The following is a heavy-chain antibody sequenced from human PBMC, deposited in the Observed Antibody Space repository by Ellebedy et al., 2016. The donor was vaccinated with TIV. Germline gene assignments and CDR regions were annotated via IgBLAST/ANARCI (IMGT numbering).Heavy chain of an antibody. CDR2: IYYSGRT. D-gene: IGHD6-19*01. CDR3: AKDGGYSSGWYNY. CDR1: GGSMTSAGYY. Sequence: SETLSLXXSVSGGSMTSAGYYWAWIRQSPGKGLEWIGSIYYSGRTYYNPSLKSRVTISVDTSKNQFSLRLSSVTAADTAVYYCAKDGGYSSGWYNYWGQGTLVTVSS. J-gene: IGHJ4*02. V-gene: IGHV4-39*07.